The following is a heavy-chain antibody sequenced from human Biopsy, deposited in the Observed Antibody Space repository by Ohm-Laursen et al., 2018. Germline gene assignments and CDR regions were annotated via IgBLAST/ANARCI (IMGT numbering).Heavy chain of an antibody. Sequence: SLRLSCTASGFTFQDHAMHWVRQAPGKGLEWVSGISWNSGSINYAVSVQGRSTISRDNAKNSLYLQMNSLRAEDTAVYYCTRLAYYYYYGMDVWGQGTTVTVSS. CDR2: ISWNSGSI. V-gene: IGHV3-9*01. D-gene: IGHD3-3*02. CDR1: GFTFQDHA. J-gene: IGHJ6*02. CDR3: TRLAYYYYYGMDV.